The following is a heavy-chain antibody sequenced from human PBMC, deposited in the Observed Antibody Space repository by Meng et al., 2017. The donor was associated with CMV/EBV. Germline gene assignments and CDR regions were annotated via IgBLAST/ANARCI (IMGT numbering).Heavy chain of an antibody. CDR2: IYYSGST. D-gene: IGHD2-21*02. Sequence: QEHLQGAGPDLWKPSRALSRSCTVSGGSISSGDYYWSLIRQPPGKGLEWIGYIYYSGSTYYNPSLKSRVTISVDTSKNQFSLKLSSVTAADTAVYYCAREGDNPFDYWGQGTLVTVSS. J-gene: IGHJ4*02. CDR3: AREGDNPFDY. V-gene: IGHV4-30-4*08. CDR1: GGSISSGDYY.